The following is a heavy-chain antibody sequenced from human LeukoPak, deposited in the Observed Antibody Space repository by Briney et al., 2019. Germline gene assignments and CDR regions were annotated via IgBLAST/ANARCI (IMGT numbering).Heavy chain of an antibody. CDR3: ATDRGWRTSGYYLYYFEY. Sequence: GGSLRLSCAASGFIFTNYFMSWVRQAPGKGLEWVASIKHDGSEKYYVDSVRGRFTISRDNTMNSLYLQMSSLRAGDTAVYYCATDRGWRTSGYYLYYFEYWGQGTLVTFSS. CDR2: IKHDGSEK. CDR1: GFIFTNYF. D-gene: IGHD3-3*01. V-gene: IGHV3-7*01. J-gene: IGHJ4*02.